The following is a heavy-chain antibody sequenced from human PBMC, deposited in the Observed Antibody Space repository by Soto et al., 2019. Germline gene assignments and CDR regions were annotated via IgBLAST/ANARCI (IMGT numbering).Heavy chain of an antibody. Sequence: PSETLSLTCTVSGVSVHTAPYYWSWIRQPPGKGLEWIGYIYYSGSTNYNPSLKSRVSISLDKSISTAYLQWSSLKASDTALYYCATWRSSHWFDYWGQGTLVTVSS. D-gene: IGHD2-2*01. CDR1: GVSVHTAPYY. J-gene: IGHJ4*02. CDR2: IYYSGST. CDR3: ATWRSSHWFDY. V-gene: IGHV4-61*03.